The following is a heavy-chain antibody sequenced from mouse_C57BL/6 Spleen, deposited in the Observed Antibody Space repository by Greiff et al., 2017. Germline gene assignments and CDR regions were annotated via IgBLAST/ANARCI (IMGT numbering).Heavy chain of an antibody. CDR2: ISDGGSYT. Sequence: EVQRVESGGGLVKPRGSLKLSCAASGFTFSSYAMSWVRQTPEKRLEWVATISDGGSYTYYPDNVKGRFTISRDNAKNNLYLQMSHLKSEDTAMYYCARVLLRLYYYAMDYWGQGTSVTVSS. CDR1: GFTFSSYA. CDR3: ARVLLRLYYYAMDY. V-gene: IGHV5-4*01. J-gene: IGHJ4*01. D-gene: IGHD1-1*01.